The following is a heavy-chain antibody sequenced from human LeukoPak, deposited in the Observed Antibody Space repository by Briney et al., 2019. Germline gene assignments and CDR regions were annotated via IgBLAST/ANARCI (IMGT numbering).Heavy chain of an antibody. CDR1: GGSFSGYY. Sequence: PSETLSLTCAVYGGSFSGYYWSWIRQPPGKGLEWIGEINHSGSTNYNPSLKSRVTIPVDTSKNQFPLKLSSVTAADTAVYYCARVRPLITMVRGVISHWGQGTLVTVSS. V-gene: IGHV4-34*01. D-gene: IGHD3-10*01. CDR3: ARVRPLITMVRGVISH. J-gene: IGHJ4*02. CDR2: INHSGST.